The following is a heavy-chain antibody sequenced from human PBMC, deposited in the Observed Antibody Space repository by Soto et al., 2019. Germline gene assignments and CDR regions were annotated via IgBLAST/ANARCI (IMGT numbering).Heavy chain of an antibody. CDR2: ISSSSSYI. CDR3: ASDFWSHPPPYFDY. J-gene: IGHJ4*02. V-gene: IGHV3-21*01. Sequence: GGSLRLSCAASGFTFSSYSMNWVRQAPGKGLEWVSSISSSSSYIYYADSVKGRFTISRDNAKNSLYLQMNSLRAQDTAVYYCASDFWSHPPPYFDYWGQGTLVTVSS. CDR1: GFTFSSYS. D-gene: IGHD3-3*01.